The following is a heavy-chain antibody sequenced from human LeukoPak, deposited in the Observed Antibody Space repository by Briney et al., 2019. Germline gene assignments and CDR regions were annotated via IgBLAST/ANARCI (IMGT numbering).Heavy chain of an antibody. Sequence: SETLSLTCTVPGGSISSYYWSWIRQPPGKGLEWIGYIYYTGSTNSNPSLKSRVTISVDTSKNQFSLKLSSVTAADTAVYYCARHANSDAFDIWGQGTMVTVSS. J-gene: IGHJ3*02. CDR2: IYYTGST. CDR3: ARHANSDAFDI. CDR1: GGSISSYY. D-gene: IGHD4/OR15-4a*01. V-gene: IGHV4-59*01.